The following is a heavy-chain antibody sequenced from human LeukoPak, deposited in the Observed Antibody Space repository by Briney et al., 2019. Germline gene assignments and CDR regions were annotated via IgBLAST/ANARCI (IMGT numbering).Heavy chain of an antibody. Sequence: PGGSLRLSCAACGFTFSSYSMNWVRQAPGKGLEWVSSISSSSYIYYADSVKGRFTISRDNAKNSLYLQMNSLRAEDTAVYYCARDYWMATIRYFDYWGQGTLVTVSS. CDR1: GFTFSSYS. J-gene: IGHJ4*03. CDR3: ARDYWMATIRYFDY. D-gene: IGHD5-24*01. V-gene: IGHV3-21*01. CDR2: ISSSSYI.